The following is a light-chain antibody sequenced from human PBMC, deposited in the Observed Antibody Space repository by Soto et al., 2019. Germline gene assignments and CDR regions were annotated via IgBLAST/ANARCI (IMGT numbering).Light chain of an antibody. CDR3: QTWGAGIRV. Sequence: QLVLTQSPSASASLGASVKLTCTLSSGHSNYAIAWHQQQPEKGPRYLMKVNRDGSHTKGDGIPDRFSGSISGAERYLTISSLQSEDEADYYCQTWGAGIRVFGGGTKLTVL. V-gene: IGLV4-69*01. CDR2: VNRDGSH. CDR1: SGHSNYA. J-gene: IGLJ3*02.